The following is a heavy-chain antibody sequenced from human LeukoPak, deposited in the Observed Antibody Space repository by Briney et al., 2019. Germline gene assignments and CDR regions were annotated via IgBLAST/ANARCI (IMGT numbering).Heavy chain of an antibody. J-gene: IGHJ3*02. Sequence: ASVKVSCKASGYTFTGYYMHWVRQAPGQGLEWMGWINPSGGSTSYAQKFQGRVTMTRDTSTSTVYMELSSLRSEDTAVYYCARASLKGYCSSTSCSYSGYHDAFDIWGQGTMVTVSS. CDR1: GYTFTGYY. CDR3: ARASLKGYCSSTSCSYSGYHDAFDI. CDR2: INPSGGST. V-gene: IGHV1-46*01. D-gene: IGHD2-2*01.